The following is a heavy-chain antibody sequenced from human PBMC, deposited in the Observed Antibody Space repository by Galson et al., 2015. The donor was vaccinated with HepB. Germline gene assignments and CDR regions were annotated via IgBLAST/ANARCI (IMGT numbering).Heavy chain of an antibody. V-gene: IGHV1-18*04. J-gene: IGHJ6*04. Sequence: SVKVSCKASGYTFTNYYINWVRQAPGQGLEWMGWISAYNGNTNYAQKLQGSVTMTSDTSTSTAYMELRSLRSDDTAGYYCARDGAASGVFWRGNYGMDVWGKETTVTVSS. CDR1: GYTFTNYY. D-gene: IGHD3-3*01. CDR2: ISAYNGNT. CDR3: ARDGAASGVFWRGNYGMDV.